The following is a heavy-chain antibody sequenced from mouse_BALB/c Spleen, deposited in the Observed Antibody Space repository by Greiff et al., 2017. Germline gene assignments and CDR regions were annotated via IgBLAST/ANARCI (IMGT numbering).Heavy chain of an antibody. CDR2: ISYDGSN. CDR1: GYSITSGYY. CDR3: ASGLRRRVY. D-gene: IGHD2-4*01. J-gene: IGHJ2*01. Sequence: VQLKESGPGLVKPSQSLSLTCSVTGYSITSGYYWNWIRQFPGNKLEWMGYISYDGSNNYNPSLKNRISITRDTSKNQFFLKLNSVTTEDTATYYCASGLRRRVYWGQGTTLTVSS. V-gene: IGHV3-6*02.